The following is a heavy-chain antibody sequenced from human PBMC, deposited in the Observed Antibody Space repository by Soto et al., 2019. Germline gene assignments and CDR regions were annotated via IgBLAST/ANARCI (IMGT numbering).Heavy chain of an antibody. Sequence: SETLSLTCTVSGGSISSGDYYWSWIRQPPGKGLEWIGYIYYSGTTYYNPSLKSRVTISVDTSKNQFSLKVSSVTAADTAVYYSPRAHIQLWPQCHYGLEVWGQGTTGTV. J-gene: IGHJ6*02. CDR1: GGSISSGDYY. D-gene: IGHD5-18*01. CDR2: IYYSGTT. V-gene: IGHV4-30-4*01. CDR3: PRAHIQLWPQCHYGLEV.